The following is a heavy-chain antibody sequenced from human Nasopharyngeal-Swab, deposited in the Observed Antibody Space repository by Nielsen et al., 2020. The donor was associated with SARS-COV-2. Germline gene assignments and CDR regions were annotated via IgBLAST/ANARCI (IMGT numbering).Heavy chain of an antibody. V-gene: IGHV1-2*04. Sequence: ASVKVSCKASGYTFTGYYMHWVRQAPGQGLEWMGWINPNSGGTNYAQKCQGWVTMTRDTSISTAYMELSRLRSDDTAVYYCARDSGAVGTDYWGQGTLVTVSS. CDR3: ARDSGAVGTDY. CDR2: INPNSGGT. J-gene: IGHJ4*02. CDR1: GYTFTGYY. D-gene: IGHD1-26*01.